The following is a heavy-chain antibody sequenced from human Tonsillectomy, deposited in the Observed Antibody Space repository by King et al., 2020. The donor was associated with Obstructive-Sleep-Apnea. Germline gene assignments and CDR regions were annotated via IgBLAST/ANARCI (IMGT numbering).Heavy chain of an antibody. D-gene: IGHD2-21*02. V-gene: IGHV3-30*18. CDR3: TKEGDAYCGGDCYLDY. CDR2: ISYDGSNK. CDR1: GFTFSTYG. J-gene: IGHJ4*02. Sequence: VQLVESGGGVVQPGRSLRLSCAASGFTFSTYGMHWVRQAPGKGLEWVALISYDGSNKYYADSVKGRFTISRDNSKNTLYLQMDSLRAEDTAVYYCTKEGDAYCGGDCYLDYWGQGTLVPVSS.